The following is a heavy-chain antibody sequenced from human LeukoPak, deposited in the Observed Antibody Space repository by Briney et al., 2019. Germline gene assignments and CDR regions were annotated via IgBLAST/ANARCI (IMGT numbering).Heavy chain of an antibody. CDR2: MNPNSGNT. CDR3: ARGVATDY. Sequence: ASVKVSCKASGYTFSIYGINWVRQATGQGLEWMGWMNPNSGNTDYAQKFQGRVTMTSNTSISTAYMELRSLRSEDTAVYYCARGVATDYWGQGTLVTVSS. J-gene: IGHJ4*02. CDR1: GYTFSIYG. D-gene: IGHD5-12*01. V-gene: IGHV1-8*01.